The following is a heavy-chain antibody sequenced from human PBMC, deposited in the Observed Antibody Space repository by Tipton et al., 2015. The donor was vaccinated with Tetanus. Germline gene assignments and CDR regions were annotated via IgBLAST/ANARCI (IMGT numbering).Heavy chain of an antibody. CDR3: AADTAPLVRGVDHYYGMDV. J-gene: IGHJ6*02. Sequence: QVQLVQSGAEVKKPGSSVKVSCKASGGTFSNYAISWVRQAPGQGLEWMGGIIPIFGTAKYAQKFQGRVTITADESTSTAYMELSSLRSEDTAVYYCAADTAPLVRGVDHYYGMDVWGQGTTVTVSS. V-gene: IGHV1-69*01. CDR1: GGTFSNYA. CDR2: IIPIFGTA. D-gene: IGHD3-10*01.